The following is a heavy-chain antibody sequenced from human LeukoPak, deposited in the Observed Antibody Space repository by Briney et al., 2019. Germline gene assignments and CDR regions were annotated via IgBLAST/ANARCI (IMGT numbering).Heavy chain of an antibody. V-gene: IGHV3-7*01. Sequence: GGSLRLSCVASEFSPTNFWMTWVRRAPGRGLEWVANIKHDGTEKFYVDSVKGRFTISRDNAKNSLYLQMNSLRAEDTAVDYCATFVGIVSGTYTVPGGLLVWGKGTTVTVSS. CDR3: ATFVGIVSGTYTVPGGLLV. CDR1: EFSPTNFW. CDR2: IKHDGTEK. D-gene: IGHD2-2*03. J-gene: IGHJ6*04.